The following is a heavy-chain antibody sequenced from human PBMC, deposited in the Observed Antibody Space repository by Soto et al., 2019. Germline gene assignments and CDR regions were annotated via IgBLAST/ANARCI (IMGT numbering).Heavy chain of an antibody. CDR1: GFTFSSYG. D-gene: IGHD3-3*01. CDR2: IWYDGSNK. J-gene: IGHJ6*01. V-gene: IGHV3-33*01. CDR3: ARNDDFWSGYRYGMAV. Sequence: GALRLSCAPSGFTFSSYGMHWVRQAPGKGLERVAVIWYDGSNKYYADSVKGRFTISRDNSKNTLYLQMNSLRAEDKAVYYCARNDDFWSGYRYGMAVWGQGTTVTVSS.